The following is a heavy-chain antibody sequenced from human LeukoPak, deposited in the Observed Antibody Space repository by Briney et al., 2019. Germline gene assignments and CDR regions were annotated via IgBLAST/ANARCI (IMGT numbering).Heavy chain of an antibody. CDR1: GYTFTSYY. D-gene: IGHD1-14*01. Sequence: ASVKVSCKASGYTFTSYYMHWVRQAPGQGLEWMGIINPSGGSTSYAQKFQGRVTMTRDTSTSTVYMELSSLRSEDTAVYYCARALRNRVDYYYGMDVWGQGTTVTVSS. V-gene: IGHV1-46*01. CDR2: INPSGGST. J-gene: IGHJ6*02. CDR3: ARALRNRVDYYYGMDV.